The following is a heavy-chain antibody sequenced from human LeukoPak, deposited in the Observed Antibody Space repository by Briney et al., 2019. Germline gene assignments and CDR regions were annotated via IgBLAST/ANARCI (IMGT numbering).Heavy chain of an antibody. Sequence: GGSLRLSCATSGFTFSSYAMSSVRQAPGKGLEWVSAISGSGGSTYYADSVKGRFTISRDNSKNTLYLQMNSLRAEETAVYYCARYTTVTTAWFDYCGQGTLVTVYS. D-gene: IGHD4-11*01. CDR2: ISGSGGST. CDR3: ARYTTVTTAWFDY. CDR1: GFTFSSYA. V-gene: IGHV3-23*01. J-gene: IGHJ4*02.